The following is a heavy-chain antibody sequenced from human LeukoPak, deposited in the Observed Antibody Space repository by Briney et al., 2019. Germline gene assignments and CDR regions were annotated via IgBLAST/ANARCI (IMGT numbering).Heavy chain of an antibody. Sequence: PGGSLTLSCAASAFTFSSYAMDWVRQAPGKGLEYVSAISSNGGSTYYANSVKGRFTISRDNSKNTLYLQMGSLRAEDMAVYYCARGSGDLDYWGQGTLVTVSS. CDR3: ARGSGDLDY. J-gene: IGHJ4*02. D-gene: IGHD4-17*01. CDR1: AFTFSSYA. CDR2: ISSNGGST. V-gene: IGHV3-64*01.